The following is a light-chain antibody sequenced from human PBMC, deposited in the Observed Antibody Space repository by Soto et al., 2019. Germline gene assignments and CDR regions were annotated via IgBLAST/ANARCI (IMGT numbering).Light chain of an antibody. Sequence: IVMTQSPVTLSVSPGDRATLSCRASQSVSSNLAWYQQKPGQAPRLLIYGASTRATGIPARFSGSGSGTEFTLTISSLQSEDCAVYYCQQFNNWPRTFGQGTKVDIK. J-gene: IGKJ1*01. CDR1: QSVSSN. CDR2: GAS. V-gene: IGKV3-15*01. CDR3: QQFNNWPRT.